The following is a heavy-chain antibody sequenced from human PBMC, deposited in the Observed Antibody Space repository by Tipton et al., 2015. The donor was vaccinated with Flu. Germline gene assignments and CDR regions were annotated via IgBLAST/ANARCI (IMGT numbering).Heavy chain of an antibody. D-gene: IGHD4-11*01. CDR1: GGSISSSRYY. V-gene: IGHV4-39*07. CDR2: TYHSGTA. CDR3: ARYPESNYHWFGP. Sequence: LRLSCTVSGGSISSSRYYWGWIRQPPGKGLEWIGSTYHSGTAYYNPSLKSRVTISVDTSKNQISLKLSSVTAADTAVYYCARYPESNYHWFGPWGQGALVTVSS. J-gene: IGHJ5*02.